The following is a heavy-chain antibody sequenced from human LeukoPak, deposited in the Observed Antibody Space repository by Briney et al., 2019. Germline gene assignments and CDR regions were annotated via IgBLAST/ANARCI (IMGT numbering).Heavy chain of an antibody. D-gene: IGHD5-12*01. J-gene: IGHJ4*02. CDR3: ARESLSGYDGLNY. Sequence: GGSLRLSCAASGFTFSSYAMSWVRQAPGKGLEWVSVIYSDGRTYHAGSVKGRFAISRDNSRNTLYLQMNSLRAEDTAVYYCARESLSGYDGLNYWGQGTLVTVSS. CDR1: GFTFSSYA. CDR2: IYSDGRT. V-gene: IGHV3-66*01.